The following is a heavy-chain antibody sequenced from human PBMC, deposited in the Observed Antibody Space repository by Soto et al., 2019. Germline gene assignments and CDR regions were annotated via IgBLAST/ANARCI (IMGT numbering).Heavy chain of an antibody. J-gene: IGHJ4*02. D-gene: IGHD3-10*01. CDR1: VDTFNLYA. CDR3: ATNDGSGSAPLDY. CDR2: IIPMVRVA. V-gene: IGHV1-69*02. Sequence: QVQLVQSGAELKKPGSSVKVSCTASVDTFNLYAMNWVRQAPGQGPEWMGRIIPMVRVANYAQKFQGRVTIIADKSTSTSYMVLSSVRSEDTAVYYCATNDGSGSAPLDYWGQGTLVTVSS.